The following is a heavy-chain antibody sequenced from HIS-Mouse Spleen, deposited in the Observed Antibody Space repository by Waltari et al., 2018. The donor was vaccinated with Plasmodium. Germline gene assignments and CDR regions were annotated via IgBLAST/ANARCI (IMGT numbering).Heavy chain of an antibody. V-gene: IGHV2-5*02. Sequence: ITLKESGPTLVIPTQTLTLSFTLSAFSPSTSTLGVGWFGQPLGKALEWLARIYWDDDTRYSPSLKSRLTITKDTSKNQVVLTITNNDPVDTATYYCAQRPDCSSTSCYGGFDYWGQGTLVTVSS. CDR1: AFSPSTSTLG. CDR2: IYWDDDT. CDR3: AQRPDCSSTSCYGGFDY. J-gene: IGHJ4*02. D-gene: IGHD2-2*01.